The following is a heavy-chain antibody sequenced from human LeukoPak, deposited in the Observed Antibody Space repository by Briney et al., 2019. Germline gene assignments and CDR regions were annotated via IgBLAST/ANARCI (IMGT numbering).Heavy chain of an antibody. CDR3: AKETYGVSTQGAGDYYYYYMDV. CDR2: ISGSGGST. V-gene: IGHV3-23*01. CDR1: GFTFSNFG. Sequence: GGSLRLSCAASGFTFSNFGMHWVRQAPGKGLEWVSAISGSGGSTYYADSVKGRFTISRDNSKNTLYLQMNSLRAEDTAVYYCAKETYGVSTQGAGDYYYYYMDVWGKGTTVTISS. J-gene: IGHJ6*03. D-gene: IGHD4-17*01.